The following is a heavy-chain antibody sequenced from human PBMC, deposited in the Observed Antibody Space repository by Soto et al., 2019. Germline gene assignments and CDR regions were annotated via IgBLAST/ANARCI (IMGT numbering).Heavy chain of an antibody. D-gene: IGHD4-17*01. CDR2: IYYSGDT. Sequence: LSLTCTVSGGSISSYYWSWIRQPPGKGLEWIGYIYYSGDTNYNPSLKSRVTISVDTSKNQFSLSLSSLTAADTAVYYCARDTRYGVLDYWGQGTLVTSPQ. CDR1: GGSISSYY. CDR3: ARDTRYGVLDY. V-gene: IGHV4-59*01. J-gene: IGHJ4*02.